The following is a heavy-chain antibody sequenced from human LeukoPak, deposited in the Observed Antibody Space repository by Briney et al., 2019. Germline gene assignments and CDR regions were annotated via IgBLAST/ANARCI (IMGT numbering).Heavy chain of an antibody. J-gene: IGHJ4*02. Sequence: GGSLRLSCAASGFTFSSYGMHWVRQAPGKGLEWVAVISYDGSNKYYADSVKGRFTISRDNSKNTLYLQMNSLRAEDTAVYYCAKDGIWFGGLLSPVADYWGQGTLVTVSS. CDR1: GFTFSSYG. V-gene: IGHV3-30*18. D-gene: IGHD3-10*01. CDR2: ISYDGSNK. CDR3: AKDGIWFGGLLSPVADY.